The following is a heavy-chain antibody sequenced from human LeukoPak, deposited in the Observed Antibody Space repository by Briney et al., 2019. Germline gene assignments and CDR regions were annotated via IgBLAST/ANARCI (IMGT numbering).Heavy chain of an antibody. CDR2: LSFSGLTT. CDR1: GFTFINYA. Sequence: GGSLRLSCAASGFTFINYAMNWVRQAPGKGLEWVSALSFSGLTTYYADSVRGRFTISRDNAKNSLYLQMNSLRDEDTAVYYCARGRTSSWYFDYWGQGTLVTVSS. J-gene: IGHJ4*02. V-gene: IGHV3-23*01. CDR3: ARGRTSSWYFDY. D-gene: IGHD6-13*01.